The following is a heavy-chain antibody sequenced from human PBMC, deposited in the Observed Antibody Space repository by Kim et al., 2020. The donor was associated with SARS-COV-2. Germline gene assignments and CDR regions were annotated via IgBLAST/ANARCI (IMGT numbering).Heavy chain of an antibody. CDR2: IYYSGST. CDR1: GGSISSGGYY. D-gene: IGHD3-10*01. J-gene: IGHJ4*02. V-gene: IGHV4-31*03. Sequence: SETLSLTCIVSGGSISSGGYYWSWIRQHPGKGLEWIGYIYYSGSTYYNPSLKSRVTISVDTSKNQFSLKLSSVTAADTAVYYCARAPRQYYGSGSSTTFDYWGQGTLVTVSS. CDR3: ARAPRQYYGSGSSTTFDY.